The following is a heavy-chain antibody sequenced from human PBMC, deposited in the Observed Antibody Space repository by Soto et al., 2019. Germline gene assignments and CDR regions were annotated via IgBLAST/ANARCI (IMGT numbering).Heavy chain of an antibody. CDR2: MNPNSGHA. D-gene: IGHD6-6*01. CDR3: ARRLSSSTYNYYLDV. V-gene: IGHV1-8*01. Sequence: QVQLVQSGAEVKKPGASVKVSCKASGYTFSSYDIIWVRQATGQGLEWMGWMNPNSGHAGFAQKLQGRVTLTRNTSISTAYRELSSLRSEDTAVYFCARRLSSSTYNYYLDVWGKGTTVTVSS. CDR1: GYTFSSYD. J-gene: IGHJ6*03.